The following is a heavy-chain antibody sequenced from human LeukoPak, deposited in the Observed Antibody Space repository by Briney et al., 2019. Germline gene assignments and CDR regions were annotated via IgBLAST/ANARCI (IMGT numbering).Heavy chain of an antibody. CDR1: GGSISSSSYY. D-gene: IGHD3-10*01. V-gene: IGHV4-39*01. CDR3: ASHTGMVRGVIGYYFDY. CDR2: TYYSGST. Sequence: SETLSLTCTVSGGSISSSSYYWGWIRQPPGKGLEWIGSTYYSGSTYYNPSLKSRVTISVDTSKNQLSLKLSSVTAADTAVYYCASHTGMVRGVIGYYFDYWGQGTLVTVSS. J-gene: IGHJ4*02.